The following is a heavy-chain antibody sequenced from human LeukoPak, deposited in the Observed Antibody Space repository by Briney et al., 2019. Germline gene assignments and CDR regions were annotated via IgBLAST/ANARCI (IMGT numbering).Heavy chain of an antibody. CDR3: ARVTYGSSFPYYYYMDV. CDR2: ISAYNGNT. V-gene: IGHV1-18*01. Sequence: ASVKVSCKASGYTFTSYGISWVRQAPGQGLEWMGWISAYNGNTNYAQKLQGRVTMTTDTSTSTAYMELRSLRSDDTAVYYCARVTYGSSFPYYYYMDVWGKGTTVTISS. D-gene: IGHD3-10*01. CDR1: GYTFTSYG. J-gene: IGHJ6*03.